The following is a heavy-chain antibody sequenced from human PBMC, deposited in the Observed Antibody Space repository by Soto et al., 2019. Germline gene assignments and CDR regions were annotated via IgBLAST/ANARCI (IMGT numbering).Heavy chain of an antibody. CDR3: AIITRGFSMDV. V-gene: IGHV3-7*01. CDR2: IKHDGSEK. Sequence: SLRLSCAASGFTFSAYWMSWVRQTPGKGLEWVANIKHDGSEKYYVDSVKGRFTISRDNAKNSLFLEMNSLRAEDTAVFYCAIITRGFSMDVWGPGTTVTVSS. J-gene: IGHJ6*02. CDR1: GFTFSAYW. D-gene: IGHD1-20*01.